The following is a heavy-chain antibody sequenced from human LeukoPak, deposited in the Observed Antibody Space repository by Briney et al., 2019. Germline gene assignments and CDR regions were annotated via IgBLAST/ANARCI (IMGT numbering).Heavy chain of an antibody. V-gene: IGHV1-2*02. D-gene: IGHD3-9*01. CDR1: GYTFTGYY. J-gene: IGHJ4*02. Sequence: ASVMVSCTASGYTFTGYYMHWVRQAPGQGLEWMGWINPNSGGTNYAQKFQGRVTMTRDTSISTAYMELSRLRSDDTAVYYCARAPIYDILTGYPYYFDYWGQGTLVTVSS. CDR3: ARAPIYDILTGYPYYFDY. CDR2: INPNSGGT.